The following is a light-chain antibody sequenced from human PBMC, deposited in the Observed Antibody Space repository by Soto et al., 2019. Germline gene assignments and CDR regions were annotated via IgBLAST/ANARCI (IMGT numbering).Light chain of an antibody. CDR2: AAS. J-gene: IGKJ4*01. Sequence: AIRMTQSPSSLSASTGDRVTITCRASQGISSYVAWYQQKPGKAPKLLIYAASTLQSGVLSRFSGSGSGTDFTLTISCLQSEDFATYYCQQYYSYPLTVGGGTKVEIK. V-gene: IGKV1-8*01. CDR1: QGISSY. CDR3: QQYYSYPLT.